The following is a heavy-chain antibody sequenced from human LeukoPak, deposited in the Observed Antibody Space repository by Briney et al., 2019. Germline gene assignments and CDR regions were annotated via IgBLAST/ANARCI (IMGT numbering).Heavy chain of an antibody. CDR2: VRYDQSAT. CDR3: VTDQGECPGSRCYLRFLEY. V-gene: IGHV3-30*02. CDR1: GFNFSIYG. J-gene: IGHJ4*02. Sequence: QPGGSLRLSCAASGFNFSIYGMHWVRQAPGKGLEWVTFVRYDQSATVYADSVQGRFAISRDNSKNTVYLQMNSLRVEDTALYFCVTDQGECPGSRCYLRFLEYWGQGTLVIVSS. D-gene: IGHD3-3*01.